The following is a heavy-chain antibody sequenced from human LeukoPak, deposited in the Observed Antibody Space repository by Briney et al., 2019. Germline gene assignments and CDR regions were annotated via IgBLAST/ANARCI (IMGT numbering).Heavy chain of an antibody. J-gene: IGHJ4*02. CDR1: GYTLTDLS. Sequence: ASVKVSCKVAGYTLTDLSIHWVRQAPGQGLEWMGWINPNTGGTNYAQKFQGRVTMTRDTSISTAYMELSRLRSDDTAMFYCTRVSESGSLDYWGQGTLVTVSS. V-gene: IGHV1-2*02. CDR2: INPNTGGT. D-gene: IGHD1-26*01. CDR3: TRVSESGSLDY.